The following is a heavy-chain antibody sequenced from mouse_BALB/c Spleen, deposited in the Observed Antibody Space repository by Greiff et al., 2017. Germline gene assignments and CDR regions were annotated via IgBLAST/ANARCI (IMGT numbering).Heavy chain of an antibody. D-gene: IGHD2-12*01. V-gene: IGHV5-6-3*01. J-gene: IGHJ3*01. CDR1: GFTFSSYG. CDR2: INSNGGST. CDR3: LRREFAY. Sequence: DVKLVESGGGLVQPGGSLKLSCAASGFTFSSYGMSWVRQTPDKRLELVATINSNGGSTYYPDSVKGRFTISRDNAKNTLYLQMSSLKSEDTAMYYCLRREFAYWGQGTLVTVSA.